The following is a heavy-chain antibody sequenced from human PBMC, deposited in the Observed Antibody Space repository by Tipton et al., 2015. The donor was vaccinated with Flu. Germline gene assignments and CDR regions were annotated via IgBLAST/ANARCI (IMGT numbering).Heavy chain of an antibody. CDR2: FSVSGGAT. J-gene: IGHJ5*02. Sequence: AVSGFTLTRYGMSWVRQAPGKGLEWISGFSVSGGATFFADSVKGRFTISRDYYKNTLYLQMNSLRPDDTAVYYCARRDFSNYVPEPKNWFDPWGQGTLVTVSS. D-gene: IGHD1-14*01. CDR3: ARRDFSNYVPEPKNWFDP. V-gene: IGHV3-23*01. CDR1: GFTLTRYG.